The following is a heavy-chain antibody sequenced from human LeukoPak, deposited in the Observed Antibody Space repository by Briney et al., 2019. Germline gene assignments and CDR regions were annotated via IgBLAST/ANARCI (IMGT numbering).Heavy chain of an antibody. J-gene: IGHJ4*02. CDR3: ARSPGYSSGWYGGKRTGYFDY. CDR1: GGSISSYY. V-gene: IGHV4-59*01. D-gene: IGHD6-19*01. CDR2: IYYSGST. Sequence: SETLSLTCTVSGGSISSYYWSWIRQPPGKGLEWIGYIYYSGSTNYNPPLKSRVTISVDTSKNQFSLKLSSVTAADTAVYYCARSPGYSSGWYGGKRTGYFDYWGQGTLVTVSS.